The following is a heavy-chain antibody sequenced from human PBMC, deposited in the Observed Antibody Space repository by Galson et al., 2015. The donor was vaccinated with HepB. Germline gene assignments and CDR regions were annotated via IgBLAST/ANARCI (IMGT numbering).Heavy chain of an antibody. Sequence: SLRLSCAASGFTFSSYSMNWVRQAPGKGLEWVSSISSSSSYIYYADSVKGRFTISRDNAKNSLYLQMNSLRAEDTAVYYCARDLPCRGGSCYVFDYWGQGTLVTVSS. CDR1: GFTFSSYS. J-gene: IGHJ4*02. V-gene: IGHV3-21*01. D-gene: IGHD2-15*01. CDR2: ISSSSSYI. CDR3: ARDLPCRGGSCYVFDY.